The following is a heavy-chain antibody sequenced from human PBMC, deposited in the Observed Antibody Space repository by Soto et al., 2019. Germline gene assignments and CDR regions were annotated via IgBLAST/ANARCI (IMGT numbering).Heavy chain of an antibody. CDR1: EYTFTGYY. V-gene: IGHV1-2*04. J-gene: IGHJ6*02. D-gene: IGHD6-6*01. CDR3: ARSPGGSSSSYGMDV. Sequence: QVQLVQSGAEVKKPGASVKVSCNASEYTFTGYYMLWVRQAPGQGLEWMGWINPNSGGTNYAQKFQGWVTMTRDTSISTAYMELSRLRSDDTAVYYCARSPGGSSSSYGMDVWGQGTTVTVSS. CDR2: INPNSGGT.